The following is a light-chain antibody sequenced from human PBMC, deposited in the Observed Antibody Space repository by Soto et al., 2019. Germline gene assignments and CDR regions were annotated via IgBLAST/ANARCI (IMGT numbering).Light chain of an antibody. Sequence: DIELTQSPGTLSLSPGERVTLSCRASQTVRSGFVAWYQQKPGQAPRLLIYGASTRATGIPVRFSGSGSGPDFPLTISSREPEDLAVYYCQPYGRSSWTFGQGTKVEIK. V-gene: IGKV3-20*01. CDR3: QPYGRSSWT. J-gene: IGKJ1*01. CDR1: QTVRSGF. CDR2: GAS.